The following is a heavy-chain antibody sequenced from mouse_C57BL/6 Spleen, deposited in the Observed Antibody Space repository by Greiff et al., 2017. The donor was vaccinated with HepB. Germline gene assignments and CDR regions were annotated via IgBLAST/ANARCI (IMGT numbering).Heavy chain of an antibody. J-gene: IGHJ4*01. Sequence: DVQLQESGPGLVKPSQSLSLTCSVTGYSITSGYYWNWIRQFPGNKLEWMGYISYDGSNNYNPSLKNRISITRDTSKNQFFLKLNSVTTEDTATYYCARDYVMDYWGQGTSVTVSS. CDR1: GYSITSGYY. CDR2: ISYDGSN. CDR3: ARDYVMDY. V-gene: IGHV3-6*01.